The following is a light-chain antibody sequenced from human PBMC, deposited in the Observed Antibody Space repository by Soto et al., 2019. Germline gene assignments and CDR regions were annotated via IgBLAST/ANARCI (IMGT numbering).Light chain of an antibody. V-gene: IGKV3-20*01. CDR3: QQYGTSPRT. CDR2: GAS. J-gene: IGKJ1*01. CDR1: QSIRSN. Sequence: EIVMTQSPDTLSVSPWEGAALSCRVSQSIRSNLAWYQQRPGQAPRLLIYGASNRATGIPDKFSGSGSGTDFTLTISRLEPEDFAVYYCQQYGTSPRTFGQGTKVDIK.